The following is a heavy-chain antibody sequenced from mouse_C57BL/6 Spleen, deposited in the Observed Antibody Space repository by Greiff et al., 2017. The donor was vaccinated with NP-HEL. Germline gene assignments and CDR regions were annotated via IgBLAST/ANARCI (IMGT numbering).Heavy chain of an antibody. CDR2: IYPGNSDT. Sequence: VQLQQSGTVLARPGASVKMSCKTSGYTFTSYWMHWVKQRPGQGLEWIGAIYPGNSDTSYNQKFKGKAKLTAVTSASTAYMELSSLTNEDSAVYYCTKGSYYYGSLYYFDYWGQGTTLTVSS. CDR3: TKGSYYYGSLYYFDY. J-gene: IGHJ2*01. D-gene: IGHD1-1*01. CDR1: GYTFTSYW. V-gene: IGHV1-5*01.